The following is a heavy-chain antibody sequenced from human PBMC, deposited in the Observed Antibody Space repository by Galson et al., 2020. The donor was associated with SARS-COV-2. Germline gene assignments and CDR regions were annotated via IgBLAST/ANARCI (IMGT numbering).Heavy chain of an antibody. Sequence: ETLETLSLTCTVSGASISSGGYLWSWIRQPPGKGLEWIGYIYQVGNTYYKPSLKSRLSISLDSSKHQFSLRLSYVTAADTAVYYCARGSAYDYYFYSWGQGTLVTVSS. CDR3: ARGSAYDYYFYS. CDR1: GASISSGGYL. V-gene: IGHV4-30-2*01. D-gene: IGHD5-12*01. J-gene: IGHJ4*02. CDR2: IYQVGNT.